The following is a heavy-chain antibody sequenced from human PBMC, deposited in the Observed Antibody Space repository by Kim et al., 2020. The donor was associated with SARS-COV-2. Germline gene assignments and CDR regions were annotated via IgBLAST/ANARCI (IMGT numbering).Heavy chain of an antibody. CDR3: ARDALYDILTGPRGGYYYYGMDV. CDR2: IIPIFGTA. J-gene: IGHJ6*02. Sequence: SVKVSCKASGGTFSSYAISWVRQAPGQGLEWMGGIIPIFGTANYAQKFQGRVTITADESTSTAYMELSSLRSEDTAVYYCARDALYDILTGPRGGYYYYGMDVWGQGTTVTVSS. CDR1: GGTFSSYA. V-gene: IGHV1-69*13. D-gene: IGHD3-9*01.